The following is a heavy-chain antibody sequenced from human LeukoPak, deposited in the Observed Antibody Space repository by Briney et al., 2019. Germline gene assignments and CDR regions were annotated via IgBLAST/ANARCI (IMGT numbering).Heavy chain of an antibody. CDR2: IYYSGST. Sequence: SETLSLTCTVSGGSISSYYWSWIRQPPGKGLEWIGYIYYSGSTNYNPSLKSRVTISVDTSKNQFSLKLSSVTAADTAVYYCARGTYYYGSGSYYPRWYFDYWGQGTLVTVSS. CDR3: ARGTYYYGSGSYYPRWYFDY. CDR1: GGSISSYY. D-gene: IGHD3-10*01. J-gene: IGHJ4*02. V-gene: IGHV4-59*01.